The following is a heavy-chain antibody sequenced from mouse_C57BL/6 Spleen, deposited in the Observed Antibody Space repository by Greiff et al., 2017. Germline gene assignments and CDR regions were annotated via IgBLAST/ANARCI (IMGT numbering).Heavy chain of an antibody. V-gene: IGHV1-18*01. D-gene: IGHD2-12*01. Sequence: EVQLQQSGPELVKPGASVKISCTASGYTFTDYNMDWVKQSHGKSLEWIGIIIPNNGGTIYTQKFKGKATLPVDKSSSTASMELRSLTSEDTTVYYCTISKLLWYFDVWGTGTTVTVSS. CDR1: GYTFTDYN. CDR3: TISKLLWYFDV. CDR2: IIPNNGGT. J-gene: IGHJ1*03.